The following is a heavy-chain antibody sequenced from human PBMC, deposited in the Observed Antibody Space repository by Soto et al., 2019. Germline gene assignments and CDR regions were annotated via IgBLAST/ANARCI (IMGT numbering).Heavy chain of an antibody. CDR2: ISGSGGST. J-gene: IGHJ4*02. CDR1: GFTFSSYA. CDR3: ANSIAAAGAFDY. D-gene: IGHD6-13*01. V-gene: IGHV3-23*01. Sequence: GGSLRLSCAASGFTFSSYAMSWVRQAPGKGLEWVSAISGSGGSTYYADSVKGRFTISRDNSKNTLYLQMNSLRAEDTAVYYCANSIAAAGAFDYWGQGTLVTVSS.